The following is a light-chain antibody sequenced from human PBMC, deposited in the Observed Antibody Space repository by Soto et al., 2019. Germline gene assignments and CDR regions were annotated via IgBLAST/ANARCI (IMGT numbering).Light chain of an antibody. CDR1: HNINNY. V-gene: IGKV1-33*01. J-gene: IGKJ4*01. Sequence: DIQMTQSPSSLSASVGDRVTITCQASHNINNYLNWYQQKPGRAPKLLIYDASNLETGVPSRFSGSGSETDFTFTISSLQPEDSAVYFCQQYDNHPPLTFGGGTKVEIK. CDR3: QQYDNHPPLT. CDR2: DAS.